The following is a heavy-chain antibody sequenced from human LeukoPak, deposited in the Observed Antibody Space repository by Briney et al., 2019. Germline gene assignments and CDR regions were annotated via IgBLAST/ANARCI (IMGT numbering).Heavy chain of an antibody. Sequence: SETLSLTCAVSGGSISRYYWSWIRQPPGKGLEWIGYIYYSGSTNYNPSLKSRVTISVDTSKNQFSLKLSSVTAADTAVYYCARGGQWLRFPFDYWGQGTLVTVSS. CDR1: GGSISRYY. CDR2: IYYSGST. CDR3: ARGGQWLRFPFDY. V-gene: IGHV4-59*01. J-gene: IGHJ4*02. D-gene: IGHD5-12*01.